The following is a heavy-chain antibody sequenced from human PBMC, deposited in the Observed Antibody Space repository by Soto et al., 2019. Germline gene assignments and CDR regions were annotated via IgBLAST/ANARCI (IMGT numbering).Heavy chain of an antibody. CDR3: AKSRSVEDAFDI. V-gene: IGHV3-23*01. CDR1: GFTFNKYA. CDR2: IRGRGGDT. Sequence: EVQLLESGGGLIQPGGSLRLSCAASGFTFNKYAMSWVRQAPGKGLEWVSAIRGRGGDTYYADSVKGRFTISRDNSKNTLELQMNSLRADDTAIYYCAKSRSVEDAFDIWGQGTMVTVSS. J-gene: IGHJ3*02.